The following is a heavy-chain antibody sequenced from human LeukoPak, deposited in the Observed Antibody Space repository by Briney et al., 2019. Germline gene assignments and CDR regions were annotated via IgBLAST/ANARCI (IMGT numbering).Heavy chain of an antibody. D-gene: IGHD3-9*01. J-gene: IGHJ4*02. CDR1: GFTFSDYY. CDR3: ARPPNYDILTLPDY. Sequence: GGSLRLSCAASGFTFSDYYMSWIRQAPGKGLEWVSYISSSSSYINYADSVKGRFTISRDNAKNSLYLQMNSLRAEDTAVYYCARPPNYDILTLPDYWGQGTLVTVSS. V-gene: IGHV3-11*03. CDR2: ISSSSSYI.